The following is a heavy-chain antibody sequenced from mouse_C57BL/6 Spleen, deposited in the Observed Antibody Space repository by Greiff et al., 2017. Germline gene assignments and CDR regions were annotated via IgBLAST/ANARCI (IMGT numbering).Heavy chain of an antibody. J-gene: IGHJ2*01. CDR3: ARDYYDYDGEGVYYFDY. CDR2: IHPNSGST. D-gene: IGHD2-4*01. V-gene: IGHV1-64*01. Sequence: VQLQQPGAELVKPGASVKLSCKASGYTFTSYWMHWVKQRPGQGLEWIGMIHPNSGSTNYNEKFKSKATLTVDKSSSTAYMQLSSLTSEDSAVXYCARDYYDYDGEGVYYFDYWGQGTTLTVSS. CDR1: GYTFTSYW.